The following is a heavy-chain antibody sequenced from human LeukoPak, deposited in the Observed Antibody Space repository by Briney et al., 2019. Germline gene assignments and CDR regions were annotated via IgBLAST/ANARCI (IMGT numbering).Heavy chain of an antibody. D-gene: IGHD3-9*01. Sequence: SETLSLTCTVSGGSISSYYWSWIRQPPGKGLEWIGYIYYSGSTNYNPSLKSRVTISVDTSKNQFSLKLSSVTAADTAVYYCARGWATGPYYDILTGYYLSYYYGMDVWGQGTTVTVSS. CDR1: GGSISSYY. CDR2: IYYSGST. V-gene: IGHV4-59*01. J-gene: IGHJ6*02. CDR3: ARGWATGPYYDILTGYYLSYYYGMDV.